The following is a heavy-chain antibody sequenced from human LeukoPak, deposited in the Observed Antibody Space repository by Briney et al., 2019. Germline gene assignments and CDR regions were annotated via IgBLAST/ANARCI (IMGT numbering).Heavy chain of an antibody. CDR2: ISTSGGST. J-gene: IGHJ4*02. V-gene: IGHV3-23*01. CDR1: GFTFSTYA. Sequence: GGSLRLSCAASGFTFSTYAMSWVRQAPGKGLEWVSGISTSGGSTYYADSVKGRFTISRGNSKNTLYLQMNSPRAEDTAVYYCAGGVNYWGQGTLVTVSS. CDR3: AGGVNY. D-gene: IGHD3-16*01.